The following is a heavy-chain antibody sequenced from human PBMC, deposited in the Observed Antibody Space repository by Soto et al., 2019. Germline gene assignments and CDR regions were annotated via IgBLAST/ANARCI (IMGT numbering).Heavy chain of an antibody. Sequence: QVQLVESGGGVVQPGRSLRLSCAASGFTFSSYGMHWVRQAPGKGLEWVAVISYDGSNKYYADSVKGRFTISRDNSKNTLYLQMNSLRAEDTAVYYCANHVYIVGATDWGQGTLVTVSS. D-gene: IGHD1-26*01. J-gene: IGHJ4*02. CDR3: ANHVYIVGATD. V-gene: IGHV3-30*18. CDR1: GFTFSSYG. CDR2: ISYDGSNK.